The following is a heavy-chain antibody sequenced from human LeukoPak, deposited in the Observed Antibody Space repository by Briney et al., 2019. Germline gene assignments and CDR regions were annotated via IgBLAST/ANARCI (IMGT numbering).Heavy chain of an antibody. CDR1: GGSISSYY. D-gene: IGHD3-22*01. J-gene: IGHJ4*02. CDR3: AGDQYYYDSSGYYGFDY. Sequence: SETLSLTCTVSGGSISSYYWSWIRQPAGKGLEWIGRIHTSGSTNYNPSLKSRVTMSGDTSKNQFSLKLSSVTAADTAVYYCAGDQYYYDSSGYYGFDYWGQGTLVTVSS. V-gene: IGHV4-4*07. CDR2: IHTSGST.